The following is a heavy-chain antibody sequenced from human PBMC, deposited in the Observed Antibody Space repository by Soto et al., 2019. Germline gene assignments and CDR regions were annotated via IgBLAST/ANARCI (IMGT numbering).Heavy chain of an antibody. CDR1: GGTFSSYA. V-gene: IGHV1-69*13. J-gene: IGHJ6*02. Sequence: SVKVSCKASGGTFSSYAISWVRQAPGQGLEWMGGIIPIFGTANYAQKFQGRVTITADESTSTAYMELSSLRSEDTAVYYCARVIIVPAAITYYYYGMDVWGQGTTVTVSS. CDR2: IIPIFGTA. CDR3: ARVIIVPAAITYYYYGMDV. D-gene: IGHD2-2*02.